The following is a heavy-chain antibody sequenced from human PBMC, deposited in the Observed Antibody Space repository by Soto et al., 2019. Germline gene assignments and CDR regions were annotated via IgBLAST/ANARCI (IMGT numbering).Heavy chain of an antibody. CDR3: SSGIAAAGPSWGVSNRFGP. D-gene: IGHD6-13*01. Sequence: GASVKVSCKASGYTFTGYYIHWVRQAPGQGLEWMGWINPNSGGTNYAQKFQGRVTMTRDTSISTAYMELSRLRSDDTAVYYCSSGIAAAGPSWGVSNRFGPWGQGTLVTVSS. CDR1: GYTFTGYY. V-gene: IGHV1-2*02. CDR2: INPNSGGT. J-gene: IGHJ5*02.